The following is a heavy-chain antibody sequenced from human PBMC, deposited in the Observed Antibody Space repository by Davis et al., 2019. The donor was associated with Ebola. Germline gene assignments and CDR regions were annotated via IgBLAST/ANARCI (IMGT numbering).Heavy chain of an antibody. Sequence: SETLSLTCTVSGGSINSYYWGWIRQPPGKGLEYIASIYYSASTYYNPSLKSRVAISADTSKNQFSLKLRSVTAADTAVYYCARLGKYSGYGGLDNWGQGTLVTVSS. V-gene: IGHV4-39*01. CDR1: GGSINSYY. J-gene: IGHJ4*02. CDR3: ARLGKYSGYGGLDN. CDR2: IYYSAST. D-gene: IGHD5-12*01.